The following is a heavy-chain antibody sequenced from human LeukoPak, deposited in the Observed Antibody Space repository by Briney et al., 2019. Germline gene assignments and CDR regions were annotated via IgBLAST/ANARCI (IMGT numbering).Heavy chain of an antibody. V-gene: IGHV1-2*02. CDR2: INTNSGGT. J-gene: IGHJ4*02. Sequence: ASVKVSCKASGYTFTGYYMHWVRQAPGQGLEWMGWINTNSGGTNYAQKFQGRVTMTRDTSISTAYMELSRLRSDDTAVYYCATSFLTFGGVIVDYWGQGTLVTVSS. CDR1: GYTFTGYY. D-gene: IGHD3-16*02. CDR3: ATSFLTFGGVIVDY.